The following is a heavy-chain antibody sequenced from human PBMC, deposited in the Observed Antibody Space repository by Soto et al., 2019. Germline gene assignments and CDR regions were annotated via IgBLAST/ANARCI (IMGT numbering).Heavy chain of an antibody. CDR3: ARSLVDTAMVGSVVENWFDP. CDR2: IYYSGST. CDR1: GGSISSGGYY. J-gene: IGHJ5*02. V-gene: IGHV4-31*03. Sequence: SETLSLTCTVSGGSISSGGYYWSWIRQHPGEGLEWIGYIYYSGSTYYNPSLKSRVTISVDTSKNQFSLKLSSVTAADTAVYYCARSLVDTAMVGSVVENWFDPWGQGTLVTVSS. D-gene: IGHD5-18*01.